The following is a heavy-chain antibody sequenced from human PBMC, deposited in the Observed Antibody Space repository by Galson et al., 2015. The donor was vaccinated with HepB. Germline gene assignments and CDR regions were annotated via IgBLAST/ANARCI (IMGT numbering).Heavy chain of an antibody. D-gene: IGHD3-22*01. Sequence: SVKVSCKASGYTFRTYGIIWVRQAPGQGLEWMGWISTYSGNTNYAQKFQGRVTMTTDTSTSTAYMELRSLRSDDTAMYYCAISWGNSYDNSGYYIYWGQGTLVTVSS. CDR2: ISTYSGNT. J-gene: IGHJ4*02. CDR1: GYTFRTYG. CDR3: AISWGNSYDNSGYYIY. V-gene: IGHV1-18*01.